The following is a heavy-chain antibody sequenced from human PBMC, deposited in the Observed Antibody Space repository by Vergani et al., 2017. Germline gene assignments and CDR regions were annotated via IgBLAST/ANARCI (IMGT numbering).Heavy chain of an antibody. J-gene: IGHJ5*01. Sequence: EVQLVESGGALVQPGGSLRLSCAASGSTFNSYSMGWVRQAPGKGLAWVANIWESGSDKFYVDSVRGRFTISRDNAKNSLYLQMNYLRVDDTAVYYCARARCIETCYMSNWLDSWGQGTLVTVSS. D-gene: IGHD3-9*01. CDR3: ARARCIETCYMSNWLDS. V-gene: IGHV3-7*01. CDR2: IWESGSDK. CDR1: GSTFNSYS.